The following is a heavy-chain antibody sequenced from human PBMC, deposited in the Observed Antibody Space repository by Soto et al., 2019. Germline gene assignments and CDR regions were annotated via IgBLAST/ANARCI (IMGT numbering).Heavy chain of an antibody. V-gene: IGHV3-48*02. CDR2: ISSSSSTI. CDR3: ARDTRLGSYYYDSSGYSDAFDI. D-gene: IGHD3-22*01. CDR1: GFTFSSYS. J-gene: IGHJ3*02. Sequence: GGSLRLSCAASGFTFSSYSMNWVRQAPGKGLEWVSYISSSSSTIYYADSVKGRFTISRDNAKNSLYLQMNSLRDEDTAVYYCARDTRLGSYYYDSSGYSDAFDIWGQGTMVTVSS.